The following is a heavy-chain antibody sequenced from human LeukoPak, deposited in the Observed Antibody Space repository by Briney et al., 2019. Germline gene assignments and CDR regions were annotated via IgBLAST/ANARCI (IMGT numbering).Heavy chain of an antibody. V-gene: IGHV4-59*08. CDR1: GDSITNYY. CDR3: ARHPGHSSYGPSYYGMDV. D-gene: IGHD4-23*01. CDR2: RYYCGTT. J-gene: IGHJ6*02. Sequence: SETLSLTCNVSGDSITNYYWSWIRQPPGKGLQWIGFRYYCGTTNYNPSLQTRVTISTHTSKIQFSLNLSSVTAADTAVYYCARHPGHSSYGPSYYGMDVWGQGTTVTVSS.